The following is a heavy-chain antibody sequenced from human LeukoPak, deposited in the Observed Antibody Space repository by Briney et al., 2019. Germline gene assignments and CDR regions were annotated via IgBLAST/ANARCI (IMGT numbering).Heavy chain of an antibody. D-gene: IGHD1-26*01. Sequence: PSETLSLTCTVSGGSISSYYWSWIRQPPGKGLEWVGYIYTSGSTNYNPSLKSRVTISVDTSKNQFSLKLSSVTAADTAVYYCARAEWGYMDVWGKGTTVTVSS. CDR2: IYTSGST. CDR3: ARAEWGYMDV. CDR1: GGSISSYY. J-gene: IGHJ6*03. V-gene: IGHV4-4*09.